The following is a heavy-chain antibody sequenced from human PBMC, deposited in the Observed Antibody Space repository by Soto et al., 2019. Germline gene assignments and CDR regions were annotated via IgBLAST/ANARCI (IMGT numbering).Heavy chain of an antibody. Sequence: QVRLVQSGDEVKKPGASVKVSCQASGYTFNDYAVSWVRQAPGQGLEWMGWISPSTGDTDQARNFQDRIPMTLDTSTNTASMELRSLRSDDTAVYYCVRCYCSLGSCYACWHFDLWGRGTLVPVSS. CDR1: GYTFNDYA. V-gene: IGHV1-18*01. D-gene: IGHD2-15*01. CDR2: ISPSTGDT. CDR3: VRCYCSLGSCYACWHFDL. J-gene: IGHJ2*01.